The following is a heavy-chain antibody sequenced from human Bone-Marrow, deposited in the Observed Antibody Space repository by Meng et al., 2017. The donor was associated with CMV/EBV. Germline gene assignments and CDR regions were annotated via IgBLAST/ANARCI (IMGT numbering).Heavy chain of an antibody. Sequence: SETLSLTCTVSGGSISSSSYYWGWIRQPPGKGLEWIGSICYSGSTYYNPSLKSRVTISVDTSKNQFSLKLSSVTAADTAVYYCARRGANRIVVVPEFDIWGQGTMVTVSS. J-gene: IGHJ3*02. CDR1: GGSISSSSYY. CDR2: ICYSGST. V-gene: IGHV4-39*01. D-gene: IGHD2-2*01. CDR3: ARRGANRIVVVPEFDI.